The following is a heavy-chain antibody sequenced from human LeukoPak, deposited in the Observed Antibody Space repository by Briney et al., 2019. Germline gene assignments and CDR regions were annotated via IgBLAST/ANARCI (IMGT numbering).Heavy chain of an antibody. CDR2: INSDSGGT. V-gene: IGHV1-2*02. CDR1: GYTFTGYY. CDR3: ARSSAYYNEADM. D-gene: IGHD3-9*01. Sequence: GASVKVSCKASGYTFTGYYIDWVRQAPGQGLEWMGWINSDSGGTNYAQKFQGRLTMTSDTSTSTVYMELSSLRSEDTAVYYCARSSAYYNEADMWGQGTMVTVSS. J-gene: IGHJ3*02.